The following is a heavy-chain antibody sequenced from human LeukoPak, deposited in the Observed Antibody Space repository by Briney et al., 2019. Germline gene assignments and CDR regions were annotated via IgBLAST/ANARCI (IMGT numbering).Heavy chain of an antibody. CDR3: FRGNWNSGLQPVDI. CDR1: GFTFSSYG. Sequence: PGGSLRLSCAASGFTFSSYGMHWVRQAPGKGRGGGAFIRYDGSNKYYADSVKGRFTISRDNAKNSLYLQMNSLRVEDTAVYYCFRGNWNSGLQPVDIWGQGTMVTVSS. V-gene: IGHV3-30*02. D-gene: IGHD1-7*01. CDR2: IRYDGSNK. J-gene: IGHJ3*02.